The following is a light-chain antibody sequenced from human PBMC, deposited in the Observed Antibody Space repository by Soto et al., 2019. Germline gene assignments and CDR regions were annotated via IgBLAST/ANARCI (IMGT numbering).Light chain of an antibody. CDR1: QSVSSN. J-gene: IGKJ2*01. Sequence: EIVVTQSPATLSVSPGERATLSCRASQSVSSNLAWYQQKRGQAHRLLIYGASTRATGIRARFSGSGSGTEFTLSSSSLQSEDFADYYCQQNNNWYTFGQGTKLEIK. CDR2: GAS. V-gene: IGKV3-15*01. CDR3: QQNNNWYT.